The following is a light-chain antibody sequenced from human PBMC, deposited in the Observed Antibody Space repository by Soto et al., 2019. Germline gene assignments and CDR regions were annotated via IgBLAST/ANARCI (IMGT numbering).Light chain of an antibody. CDR2: NVA. CDR1: RSDLGGYNY. CDR3: YLHSSTSTVV. V-gene: IGLV2-14*03. J-gene: IGLJ2*01. Sequence: QSALTQPASVSGSPGQSITIPCTGTRSDLGGYNYVSWYQQHPDKAPKLIIYNVASRPSGVSDRFSGSKSGNTASLTISGLQPEDEGDYHCYLHSSTSTVVFGGGTKVTVL.